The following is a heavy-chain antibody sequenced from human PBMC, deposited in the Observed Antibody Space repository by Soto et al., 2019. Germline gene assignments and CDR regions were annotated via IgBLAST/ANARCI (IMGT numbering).Heavy chain of an antibody. Sequence: PGGSLRLSCAASGFTFSSYVMSWVRQAPGKGLEWVSAISGSGGSTYYADSVKGRFTISRDNSKNTLYLQMNSLRAEDTAVYYCAKEPPVVVITTRPEGWFDPWGQGTLVTVSS. CDR3: AKEPPVVVITTRPEGWFDP. V-gene: IGHV3-23*01. J-gene: IGHJ5*02. CDR2: ISGSGGST. D-gene: IGHD3-22*01. CDR1: GFTFSSYV.